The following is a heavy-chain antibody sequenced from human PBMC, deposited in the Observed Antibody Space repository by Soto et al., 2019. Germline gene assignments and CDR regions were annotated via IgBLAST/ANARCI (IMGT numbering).Heavy chain of an antibody. CDR2: IYYSGST. Sequence: QLQLQESGPGLVKPSETLSLTCTVSGGSISSSSYYWGWIRHPPGKGLEWIGSIYYSGSTYYNPSLKSRVTISVDTSKNQFSLKLSSVTAADTAVYYCAGSYYYDSSGYYRYWGQGTLVTVSS. CDR1: GGSISSSSYY. J-gene: IGHJ4*02. CDR3: AGSYYYDSSGYYRY. V-gene: IGHV4-39*01. D-gene: IGHD3-22*01.